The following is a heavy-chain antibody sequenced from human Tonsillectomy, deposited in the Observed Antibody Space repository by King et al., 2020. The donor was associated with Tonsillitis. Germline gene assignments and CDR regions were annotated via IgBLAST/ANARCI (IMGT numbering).Heavy chain of an antibody. D-gene: IGHD3-16*01. CDR2: VYHSGST. Sequence: VQLQESGPGLVKPSGTLSLTCAVSGGSISSSYWWSWVRQPPGKGLEWIGEVYHSGSTDYNPSLKSRVTISVDKSKNQFSLKLSSVTAADTAVYYCARESKSYQHLGGDYFDYWGQGTLVTVSS. J-gene: IGHJ4*02. CDR3: ARESKSYQHLGGDYFDY. V-gene: IGHV4-4*02. CDR1: GGSISSSYW.